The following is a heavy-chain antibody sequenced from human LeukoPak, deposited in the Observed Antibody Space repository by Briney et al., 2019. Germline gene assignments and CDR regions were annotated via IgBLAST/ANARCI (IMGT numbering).Heavy chain of an antibody. CDR2: IYYSGST. V-gene: IGHV4-59*08. J-gene: IGHJ5*02. CDR3: ARLDYDILTGELSRFDP. Sequence: SETLSLTCTVSGGSISSYYWSWIRQPPGKGLEWIGYIYYSGSTNYNPSLKSRVTISVDTSKNQFSLKLSSVTAADTAVYYCARLDYDILTGELSRFDPWSQGTLVTVSS. D-gene: IGHD3-9*01. CDR1: GGSISSYY.